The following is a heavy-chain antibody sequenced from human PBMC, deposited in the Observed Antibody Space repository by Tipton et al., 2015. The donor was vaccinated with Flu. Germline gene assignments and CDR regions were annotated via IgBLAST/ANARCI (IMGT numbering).Heavy chain of an antibody. CDR2: ISGGGGST. D-gene: IGHD6-19*01. CDR3: AKVIPEAVSGLEY. V-gene: IGHV3-23*01. J-gene: IGHJ4*02. Sequence: SLRLSCAASGFTFSRYAMSWVRQAPGKGLEWVSAISGGGGSTYYADSVRGRFTISRDNSKNTLYVQMNSLTVEDTAVYYCAKVIPEAVSGLEYWGQGTLVTVSS. CDR1: GFTFSRYA.